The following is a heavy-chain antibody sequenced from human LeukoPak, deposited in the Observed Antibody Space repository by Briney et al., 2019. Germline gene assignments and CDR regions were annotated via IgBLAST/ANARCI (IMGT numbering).Heavy chain of an antibody. D-gene: IGHD2-21*01. J-gene: IGHJ4*02. Sequence: PSQTLSLTCTVSGGSLSSGGYYCRWLRQPPGTGLEWIGYIYHSGSTYYNPSLKSRVTISVDRSKNQFSLKLSSVTAADTAVYYCARDVHIGGYWGQGTLVTVSS. CDR1: GGSLSSGGYY. CDR2: IYHSGST. V-gene: IGHV4-30-2*01. CDR3: ARDVHIGGY.